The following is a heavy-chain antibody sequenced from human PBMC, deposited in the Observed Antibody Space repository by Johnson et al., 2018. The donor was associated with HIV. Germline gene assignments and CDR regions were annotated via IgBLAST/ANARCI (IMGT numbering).Heavy chain of an antibody. J-gene: IGHJ3*02. D-gene: IGHD2-21*01. Sequence: QVQLVESGGGVVQPGRSLRLSCAASGFPFSSYAMHWVRQAPGKGLEWVVVIWYDGTNKYYEDSVKGRFPVSRDSSKNTLYLQMNSLRAEDTAVYYCAKEGGARDHDAFDIWGQGTMVTVSS. CDR3: AKEGGARDHDAFDI. CDR1: GFPFSSYA. V-gene: IGHV3-33*06. CDR2: IWYDGTNK.